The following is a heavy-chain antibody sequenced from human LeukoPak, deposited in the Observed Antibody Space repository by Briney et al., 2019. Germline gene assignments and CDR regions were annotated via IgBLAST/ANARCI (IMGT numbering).Heavy chain of an antibody. Sequence: PGGSLRLSCAASGFTFSSYWMSWVRQAPGKGLEWVANIKQDGSEKYYVDSVKGRFTISRDNAKNSLYLQMNGLRVEDTALYYCAKDGDSSTWSYSGSYYYGMDVWGQGTTVTVSS. CDR3: AKDGDSSTWSYSGSYYYGMDV. CDR1: GFTFSSYW. V-gene: IGHV3-7*01. CDR2: IKQDGSEK. J-gene: IGHJ6*02. D-gene: IGHD6-13*01.